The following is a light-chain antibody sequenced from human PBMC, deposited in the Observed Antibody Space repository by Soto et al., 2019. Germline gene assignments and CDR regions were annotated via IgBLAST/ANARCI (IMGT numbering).Light chain of an antibody. CDR3: QQYTGQPTT. CDR2: GAS. V-gene: IGKV3-20*01. CDR1: QTVSSKY. Sequence: EIILTQSPYTLPLSPGERATLSCGASQTVSSKYLAWCQQRPGQAPRLLIYGASTRAAGIPERFSGSGSGTDFTLTITRLEPEDSELYFCQQYTGQPTTFGQGTRLEIK. J-gene: IGKJ5*01.